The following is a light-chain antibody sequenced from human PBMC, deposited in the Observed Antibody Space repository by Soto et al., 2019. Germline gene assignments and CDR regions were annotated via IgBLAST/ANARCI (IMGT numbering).Light chain of an antibody. V-gene: IGLV1-47*01. CDR1: SSNIGSNY. CDR2: RNN. J-gene: IGLJ3*02. Sequence: QSVLTQPPSASGTPGQRVTISCSGSSSNIGSNYVYWYQQLPGTAPKLLIYRNNQRPSGVPDRFSGSKSGTSASLAISGLRSEDEAEYYCAAWDDSLSVLVFGGGTKVTVL. CDR3: AAWDDSLSVLV.